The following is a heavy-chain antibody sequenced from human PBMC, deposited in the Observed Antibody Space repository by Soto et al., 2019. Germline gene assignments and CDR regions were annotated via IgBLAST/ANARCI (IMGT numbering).Heavy chain of an antibody. V-gene: IGHV3-23*01. Sequence: VGSLRLSCAASGFTFSSYAMSWVRQAPGKGLEWVSAISGSGGSTYYAVSVKGRFTISRDNSKNTLYLQMNSLRAEDTAVYYCAILVVVAATGWGQGTLVTVSS. J-gene: IGHJ4*02. CDR2: ISGSGGST. CDR1: GFTFSSYA. D-gene: IGHD2-15*01. CDR3: AILVVVAATG.